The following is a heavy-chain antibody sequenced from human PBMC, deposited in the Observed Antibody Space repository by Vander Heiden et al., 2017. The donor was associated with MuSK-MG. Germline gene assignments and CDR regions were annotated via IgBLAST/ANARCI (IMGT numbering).Heavy chain of an antibody. CDR3: ARRSSDRGFDY. J-gene: IGHJ4*02. V-gene: IGHV4-38-2*02. D-gene: IGHD2-21*02. CDR1: GYAISSGYY. CDR2: IYHSGST. Sequence: VQLQESGPVLVKPSETLSRTCTVSGYAISSGYYWGWIRQPPGKGLEWIGGIYHSGSTYYNPSLKSRVTISVDTSKNQFSLKLRSVTAADTAVYYCARRSSDRGFDYWGQGTLVTVSS.